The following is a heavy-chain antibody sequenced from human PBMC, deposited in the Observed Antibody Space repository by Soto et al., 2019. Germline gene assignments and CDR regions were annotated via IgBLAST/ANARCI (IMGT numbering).Heavy chain of an antibody. CDR1: GFTFSTQA. V-gene: IGHV3-23*01. D-gene: IGHD6-19*01. CDR3: AKDLHGSGWSFDP. J-gene: IGHJ5*02. CDR2: LISSGESP. Sequence: EVQLLEPGGGLVQTGGSLRLSCSASGFTFSTQAMAWVRQAQGKRLEWVSALISSGESPDYADSVKGRFTISRDNSKNTLYLQMNSLRAADTAVYYCAKDLHGSGWSFDPWGQGTVVTVSS.